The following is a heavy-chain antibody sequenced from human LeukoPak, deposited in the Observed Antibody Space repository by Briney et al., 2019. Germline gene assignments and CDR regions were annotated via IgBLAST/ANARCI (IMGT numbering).Heavy chain of an antibody. V-gene: IGHV3-48*01. CDR2: ISGSSSTI. D-gene: IGHD1-26*01. CDR1: GFTFSSYS. CDR3: ARDSGSYGMDV. J-gene: IGHJ6*02. Sequence: GGSLRLSCAASGFTFSSYSMNWVRQAPGKGLEWGSYISGSSSTIYYADSVKGRFTISRDNDKNTLYLQMNSLRAEDTAVYYCARDSGSYGMDVWGQGTTVTVSS.